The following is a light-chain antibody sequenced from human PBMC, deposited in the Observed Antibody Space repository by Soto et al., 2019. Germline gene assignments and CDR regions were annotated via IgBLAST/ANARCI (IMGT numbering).Light chain of an antibody. CDR1: QSMRSN. Sequence: EIVMTQSPVTLSVSPGERATLSCRASQSMRSNVAWYQQKPGQAPRLLIYGASTRAAGIPARFSGSGSGTDFTLTISRLEPEDFVVYYCQQHGTSPITFGQGTRLEIK. J-gene: IGKJ5*01. CDR3: QQHGTSPIT. CDR2: GAS. V-gene: IGKV3-15*01.